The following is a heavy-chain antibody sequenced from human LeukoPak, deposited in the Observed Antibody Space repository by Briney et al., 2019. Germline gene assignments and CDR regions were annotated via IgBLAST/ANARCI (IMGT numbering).Heavy chain of an antibody. CDR3: ARDTSYFDY. CDR2: IRFDGSHK. CDR1: GFTFSTYG. V-gene: IGHV3-30*02. J-gene: IGHJ4*02. Sequence: GGSLRLSCVASGFTFSTYGMHWVRQAPGKGLEWVAFIRFDGSHKYHADSVRGRFTISRDNSKNMVYLQMNSLRVDDTAVYYCARDTSYFDYWGQGTLVTVSS.